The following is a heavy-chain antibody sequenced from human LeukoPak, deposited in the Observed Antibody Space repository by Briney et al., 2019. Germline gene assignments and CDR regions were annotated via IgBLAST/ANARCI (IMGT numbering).Heavy chain of an antibody. J-gene: IGHJ4*02. V-gene: IGHV3-66*01. CDR3: ARASRWLAFDN. CDR1: RFTVSNNH. D-gene: IGHD6-19*01. CDR2: IYNGDNT. Sequence: GGSLRLSCVASRFTVSNNHMNWVRKAPGKGLEWVSVIYNGDNTYYADSVQGRFTVSKDNSKNTRYLQMNSLRPEDTAVYFCARASRWLAFDNWGQGTLVTVSS.